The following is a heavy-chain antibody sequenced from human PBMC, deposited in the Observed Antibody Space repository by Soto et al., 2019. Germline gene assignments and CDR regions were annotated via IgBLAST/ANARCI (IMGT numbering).Heavy chain of an antibody. CDR1: GFTFSSYS. V-gene: IGHV3-30*03. CDR3: ARDDWGAEWLPDYYYGMDV. CDR2: ISCDGSNK. Sequence: PGGSLRLSCAASGFTFSSYSMNWVRQATGKGLEWVADISCDGSNKHYADSVKGRFTISRDNSKKTLYLQMNSLRAEDTAVYYCARDDWGAEWLPDYYYGMDVWGQGTTVTVSS. D-gene: IGHD3-3*01. J-gene: IGHJ6*02.